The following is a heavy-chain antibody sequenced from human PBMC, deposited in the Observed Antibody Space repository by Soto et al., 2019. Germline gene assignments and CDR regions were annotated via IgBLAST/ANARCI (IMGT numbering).Heavy chain of an antibody. CDR1: GGSVSSGSYY. CDR3: ARDRVWELLHAFDI. CDR2: IYYSGST. V-gene: IGHV4-61*01. D-gene: IGHD1-26*01. Sequence: TSETLSLTCTVSGGSVSSGSYYWSWIRQPPGKGLEWIGYIYYSGSTNYNPSLKSRVTISVDTSKNQFSLKLSSVTAADTAVYYCARDRVWELLHAFDIWGQGTMVTVSS. J-gene: IGHJ3*02.